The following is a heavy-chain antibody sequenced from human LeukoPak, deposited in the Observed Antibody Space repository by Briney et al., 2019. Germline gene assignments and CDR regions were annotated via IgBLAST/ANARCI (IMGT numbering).Heavy chain of an antibody. CDR1: GFTFSSYW. J-gene: IGHJ6*02. CDR3: ARDHKFRYYDFWSGYYTDGMDV. Sequence: GGSLRLSCAXSGFTFSSYWMSWVRQAPGKGLEWVANIKQDGSEKYYVDSVKGRFTISRDNAKNSLCLQMNSLRAEDTAVYYCARDHKFRYYDFWSGYYTDGMDVWGQGTTVTVSS. CDR2: IKQDGSEK. V-gene: IGHV3-7*01. D-gene: IGHD3-3*01.